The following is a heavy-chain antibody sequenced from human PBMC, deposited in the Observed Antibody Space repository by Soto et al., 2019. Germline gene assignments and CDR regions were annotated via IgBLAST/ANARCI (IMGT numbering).Heavy chain of an antibody. D-gene: IGHD4-17*01. CDR3: ARGLWGTTVTTRDFQH. Sequence: EVQLVESGGGLVQPGGSLRLSCAASGFTVSSNYMSWVRQAPGKGLEWVSVIYSGGSTYYADSVKGRFTISRHNSKNTLYLQMNSLRAEDTAVYYCARGLWGTTVTTRDFQHWGQGTLVTVSS. J-gene: IGHJ1*01. CDR2: IYSGGST. V-gene: IGHV3-53*04. CDR1: GFTVSSNY.